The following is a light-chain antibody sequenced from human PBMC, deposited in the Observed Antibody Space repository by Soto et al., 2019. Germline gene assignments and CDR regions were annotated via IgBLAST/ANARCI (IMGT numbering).Light chain of an antibody. CDR3: AAWDDSLNGLYV. V-gene: IGLV1-44*01. J-gene: IGLJ1*01. CDR1: SSNIGSNT. Sequence: QLVLTQPPSASGTPGQRVTISCSGSSSNIGSNTVNWYQQLPGTAPKLLTYSINQRPSGVPDRFSGSKSGTSASLAISGLQSEDEADYYCAAWDDSLNGLYVFGTGTKVTVL. CDR2: SIN.